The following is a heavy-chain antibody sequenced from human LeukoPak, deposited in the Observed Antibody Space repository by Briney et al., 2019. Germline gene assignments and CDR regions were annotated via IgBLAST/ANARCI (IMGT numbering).Heavy chain of an antibody. J-gene: IGHJ6*02. CDR2: IYHSGST. CDR3: ARAGFSDFWSGWSYGMDV. Sequence: LQTLSLTCAVSGGSISSGGYSWSWIRQPPGKGLEWIGYIYHSGSTHYNPSLKSRVTISVDRSKNQFSLKLSSVTAADTAVYYCARAGFSDFWSGWSYGMDVWGQGTTVTVSS. CDR1: GGSISSGGYS. V-gene: IGHV4-30-2*01. D-gene: IGHD3-3*01.